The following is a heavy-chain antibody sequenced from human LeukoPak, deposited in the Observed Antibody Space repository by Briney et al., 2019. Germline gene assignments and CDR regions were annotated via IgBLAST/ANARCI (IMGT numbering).Heavy chain of an antibody. J-gene: IGHJ4*02. V-gene: IGHV3-33*06. D-gene: IGHD5-18*01. CDR2: IWYDGSNK. Sequence: PGRSLRLSCAASGFTFSSYGMHWVRQAPGKGLEWVAVIWYDGSNKYYADSVKGRFTISRDNSKNTLYPQMNSLRAEDTAVYYCAKPRGYSYGPFDYWGQGTLVTVSS. CDR3: AKPRGYSYGPFDY. CDR1: GFTFSSYG.